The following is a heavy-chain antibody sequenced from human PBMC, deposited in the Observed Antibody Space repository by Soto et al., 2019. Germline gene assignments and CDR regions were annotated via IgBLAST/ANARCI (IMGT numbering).Heavy chain of an antibody. D-gene: IGHD6-6*01. V-gene: IGHV1-8*02. CDR3: ARASHTSSVDYFYYGMDV. J-gene: IGHJ6*02. CDR1: GYTFTSYD. Sequence: QVQLVQSGAVVRKPGASVKVSCTASGYTFTSYDLNWVRQTTGQGLEWMGWMNPNTGSTGFAQKFQGRLTVPRDTSKSTAYMELSSLTSEDTALYYCARASHTSSVDYFYYGMDVWGQGTAVAVSS. CDR2: MNPNTGST.